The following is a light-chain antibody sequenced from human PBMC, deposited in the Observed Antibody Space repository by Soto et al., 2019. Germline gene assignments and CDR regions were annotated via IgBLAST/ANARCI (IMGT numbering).Light chain of an antibody. V-gene: IGKV4-1*01. CDR3: QQYYSTPPYT. CDR2: WAS. J-gene: IGKJ2*01. Sequence: DIVMTQSPDSLAVSLGERATINCKSSQSVLYSSNNKNYLAWYQQKPGQPPKLLIYWASPRESGVPDRFSGSGSGTDFTLTISSLPAEDVAVYYCQQYYSTPPYTFGQGTKLEIK. CDR1: QSVLYSSNNKNY.